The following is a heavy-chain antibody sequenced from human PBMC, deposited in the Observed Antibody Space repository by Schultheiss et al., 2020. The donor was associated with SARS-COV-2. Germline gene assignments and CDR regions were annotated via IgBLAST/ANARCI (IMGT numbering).Heavy chain of an antibody. CDR3: ARVGGWGNWFDP. V-gene: IGHV4-34*01. CDR2: INHSGST. D-gene: IGHD6-19*01. CDR1: GGSFSGYY. Sequence: SETLSLTCAVYGGSFSGYYWSWIRQPAGKGLEWIGEINHSGSTNYNPSLKSRVTISVDTSKNQFSLKLSSVTAADTAVYYCARVGGWGNWFDPWGQGTLVTVSS. J-gene: IGHJ5*02.